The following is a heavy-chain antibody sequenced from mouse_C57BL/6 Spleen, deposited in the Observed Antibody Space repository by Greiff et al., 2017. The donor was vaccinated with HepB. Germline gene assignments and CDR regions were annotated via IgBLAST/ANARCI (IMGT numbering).Heavy chain of an antibody. CDR1: GFTFSDYG. Sequence: EVKAVESGGGLVKPGGSLKLSCAASGFTFSDYGMHWVRQAPEKGLEWVAYISSGSSTIYYADTVKGRFTISRDNAKNTLFLQMTSLRSEDTAMYYCARDYYDAMDYWGQGTSVTVSS. CDR3: ARDYYDAMDY. V-gene: IGHV5-17*01. D-gene: IGHD2-1*01. J-gene: IGHJ4*01. CDR2: ISSGSSTI.